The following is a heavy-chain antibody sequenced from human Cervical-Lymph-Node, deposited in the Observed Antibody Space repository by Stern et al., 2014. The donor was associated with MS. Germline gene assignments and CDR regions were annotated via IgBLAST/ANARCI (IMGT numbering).Heavy chain of an antibody. CDR3: MGVGDAMDV. CDR2: RSFVGSNK. V-gene: IGHV3-30*03. Sequence: VQLVESGGGVVQPGRSLRLSCAASGFSISSLGMHWVRQAPGKGLEWVAVRSFVGSNKKYGDAVKGRFSISSDNSNNTMYLQMNSLRPEDTAMYYCMGVGDAMDVWGQGTTVIVS. CDR1: GFSISSLG. J-gene: IGHJ6*02.